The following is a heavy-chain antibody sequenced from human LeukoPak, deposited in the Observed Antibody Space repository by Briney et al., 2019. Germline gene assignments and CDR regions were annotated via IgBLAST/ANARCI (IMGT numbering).Heavy chain of an antibody. CDR2: IYHSGST. V-gene: IGHV4-4*02. J-gene: IGHJ4*02. CDR3: ASGPSYSSSWYLDY. Sequence: SETLSLTCAVSGGSISSSNWWSWVRQPPGEGLEWIGEIYHSGSTNYNPSLKSRVTISVDKSKNQFSLKLSSVTAADTAVYYCASGPSYSSSWYLDYWGQGTLVTVSS. D-gene: IGHD6-13*01. CDR1: GGSISSSNW.